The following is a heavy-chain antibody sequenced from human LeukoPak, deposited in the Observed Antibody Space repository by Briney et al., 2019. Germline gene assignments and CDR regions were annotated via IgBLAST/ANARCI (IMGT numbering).Heavy chain of an antibody. V-gene: IGHV3-7*01. D-gene: IGHD3-10*01. CDR2: IKQDGSEK. Sequence: GGSLRLSCAASGFTFSSYLMSWVRQAPGKGLEWVANIKQDGSEKYYVDSVKGRFTISRDNAKNSLYLQMHSLRAEDTAVYYCARGPRASPKHPTYYYGSGSYYNGMNYWGQGTLVTVSS. CDR1: GFTFSSYL. CDR3: ARGPRASPKHPTYYYGSGSYYNGMNY. J-gene: IGHJ4*02.